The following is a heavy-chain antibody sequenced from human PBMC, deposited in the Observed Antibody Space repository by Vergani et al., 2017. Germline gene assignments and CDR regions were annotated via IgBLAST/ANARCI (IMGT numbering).Heavy chain of an antibody. CDR2: IIPIFGTA. CDR3: ARGNDFWSGYYTNYYYYYMDV. CDR1: GGPFSSYA. J-gene: IGHJ6*03. V-gene: IGHV1-69*12. D-gene: IGHD3-3*01. Sequence: QVQLVQSGAEVKKPGSSVKVSCKASGGPFSSYAISWVRQAPGQGLEWMGGIIPIFGTANYAQKFQGRVTITADESTITAYMELSSLRSEETAVYYCARGNDFWSGYYTNYYYYYMDVWGKGTTVTVSS.